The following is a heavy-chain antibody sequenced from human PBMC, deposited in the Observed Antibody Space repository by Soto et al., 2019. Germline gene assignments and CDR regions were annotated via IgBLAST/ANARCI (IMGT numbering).Heavy chain of an antibody. CDR2: ARNKAHSYTA. D-gene: IGHD2-8*01. CDR1: GFTFSDHH. Sequence: RGSLRLSCAASGFTFSDHHMDWVRQAPGKGLEWVGRARNKAHSYTAAYAASVRGRFIISRDDSKNSLSLQMSSLKTDDTAVYFCTRLMGTSFDLWGQGTLVTVSS. V-gene: IGHV3-72*01. J-gene: IGHJ4*02. CDR3: TRLMGTSFDL.